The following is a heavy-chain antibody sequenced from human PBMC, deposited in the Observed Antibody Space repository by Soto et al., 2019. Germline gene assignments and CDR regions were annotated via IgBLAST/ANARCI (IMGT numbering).Heavy chain of an antibody. CDR1: GGSISSSNW. CDR2: IYHSGST. V-gene: IGHV4-4*02. D-gene: IGHD6-19*01. Sequence: QVQLQESGPGLVKPSGTLSLTCAVSGGSISSSNWWSWVRQPPGKGLEWIGEIYHSGSTNYNPSLRRRVTISVDKSNNQFSLKLSSVAAADTAVYYCARDLVAVAGSLGYWGQGTLVTVSS. CDR3: ARDLVAVAGSLGY. J-gene: IGHJ4*02.